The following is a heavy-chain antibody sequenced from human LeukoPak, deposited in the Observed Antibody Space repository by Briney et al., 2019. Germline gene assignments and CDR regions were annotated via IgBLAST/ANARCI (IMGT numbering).Heavy chain of an antibody. CDR1: GGSISSYY. CDR3: ARGRRYSSGWPHFDY. V-gene: IGHV4-59*01. Sequence: PSETLSLTCTVSGGSISSYYWTWIRQPPGKGLEWIGYIYYSGSTNYNPSLKSRVTISVDTSKNQFSLKLSSVTAAETAVYYCARGRRYSSGWPHFDYWGQGTLVTVSS. J-gene: IGHJ4*02. D-gene: IGHD6-19*01. CDR2: IYYSGST.